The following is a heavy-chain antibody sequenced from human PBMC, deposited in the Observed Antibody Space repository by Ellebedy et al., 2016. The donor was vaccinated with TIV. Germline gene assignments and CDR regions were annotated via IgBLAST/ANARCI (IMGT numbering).Heavy chain of an antibody. V-gene: IGHV4-59*08. Sequence: MPSETLSLTCTVSGGSISSYYWSWIRQPPGKGLEWIGYIYYSGSTNYNPSLKSRVTISVDTSKNQFSLKLSSVTAAETAVYYCATIPGIAVAATSDYWGQGTLVTVSS. J-gene: IGHJ4*02. CDR1: GGSISSYY. CDR3: ATIPGIAVAATSDY. CDR2: IYYSGST. D-gene: IGHD6-19*01.